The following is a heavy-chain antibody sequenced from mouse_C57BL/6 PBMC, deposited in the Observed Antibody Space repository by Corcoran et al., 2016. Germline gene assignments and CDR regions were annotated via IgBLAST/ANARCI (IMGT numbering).Heavy chain of an antibody. CDR1: GYTFTTYG. CDR3: ARKTGGYYFDY. CDR2: INTYSGVP. Sequence: QIQLVQSGPELKKPGETVKISCKASGYTFTTYGMSWVKQAPGKGLKWMGWINTYSGVPTYADDFKGRFAFSLETSASTAYLQINNLKNEDTATYFGARKTGGYYFDYWGQGTTLTVSS. D-gene: IGHD3-2*01. J-gene: IGHJ2*01. V-gene: IGHV9-3*01.